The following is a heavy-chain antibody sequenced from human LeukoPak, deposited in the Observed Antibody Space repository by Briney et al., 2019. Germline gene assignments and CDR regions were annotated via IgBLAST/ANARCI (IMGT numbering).Heavy chain of an antibody. CDR1: GFTFTSYA. Sequence: GGSLRLSCGASGFTFTSYAMSWIRQAPGKGLVWVSAINGGGENTYYGDSVKGRFTISRDNSKNTLYLQMNSLRAEDTATYYCARPRAMTTGVGRYFDLWGRGTLVTVSS. V-gene: IGHV3-23*01. J-gene: IGHJ2*01. CDR2: INGGGENT. D-gene: IGHD1-1*01. CDR3: ARPRAMTTGVGRYFDL.